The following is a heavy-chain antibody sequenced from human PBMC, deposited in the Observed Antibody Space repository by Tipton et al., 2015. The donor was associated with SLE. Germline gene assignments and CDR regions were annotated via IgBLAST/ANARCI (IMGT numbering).Heavy chain of an antibody. CDR2: VFYTGKT. J-gene: IGHJ4*02. Sequence: TLSLTCPVSGGSISSGSYYWGWIRQPPGNGLEWIGSVFYTGKTYYNPSLNGRLTMSVDTSKNQFSLNLSALTAADTAVYYCARSPPSQVYDYWGQGNLVTVSS. CDR3: ARSPPSQVYDY. V-gene: IGHV4-39*07. CDR1: GGSISSGSYY.